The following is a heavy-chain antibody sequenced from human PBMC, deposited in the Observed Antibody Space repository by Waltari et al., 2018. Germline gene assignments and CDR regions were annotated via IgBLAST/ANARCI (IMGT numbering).Heavy chain of an antibody. CDR1: GGSLSSHS. D-gene: IGHD4-17*01. J-gene: IGHJ4*02. V-gene: IGHV4-59*11. Sequence: QVQLQESGPGLVKPSETLSLTCTVPGGSLSSHSWSWIRPPPGKGLEWIGYIYYSGGTNYNPSLKSRVTISVDTSKNQFSLKLSSVTAADTAVYYCARGGYGDYVMFDYWGQGTLVTVSS. CDR3: ARGGYGDYVMFDY. CDR2: IYYSGGT.